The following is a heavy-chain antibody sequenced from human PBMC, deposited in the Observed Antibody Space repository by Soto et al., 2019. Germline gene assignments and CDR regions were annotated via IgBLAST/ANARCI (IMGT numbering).Heavy chain of an antibody. V-gene: IGHV3-74*01. Sequence: GGSLRLSCAASGFTFSTYWMHRIRQGPGKGLEWVSRINSDASRTYYADSVKGRFTIARDKAKNSLYLQMNSLRAEDTAVYYCARFVVVVPAAVGYYYYGMDVWGQGTTVTVSS. CDR2: INSDASRT. CDR3: ARFVVVVPAAVGYYYYGMDV. D-gene: IGHD2-2*01. CDR1: GFTFSTYW. J-gene: IGHJ6*02.